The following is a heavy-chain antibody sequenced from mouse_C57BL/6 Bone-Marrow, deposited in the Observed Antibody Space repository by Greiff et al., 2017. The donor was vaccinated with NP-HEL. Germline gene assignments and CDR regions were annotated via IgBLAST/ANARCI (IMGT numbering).Heavy chain of an antibody. CDR1: GYAFTNYL. D-gene: IGHD1-1*01. V-gene: IGHV1-54*01. CDR3: ARAYYNAYFAV. Sequence: QVQLKQSGAELVRPGTSVKVSCKASGYAFTNYLIEWVKQRPGQGLEWIGVINPGSGGTNYNEKFKGKATLTADKSSSTAYMQLSRLTSDDSAVYFCARAYYNAYFAVSGTRPTVPVSS. CDR2: INPGSGGT. J-gene: IGHJ1*03.